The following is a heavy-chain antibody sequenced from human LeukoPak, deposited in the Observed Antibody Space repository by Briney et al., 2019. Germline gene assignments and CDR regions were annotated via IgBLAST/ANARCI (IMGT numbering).Heavy chain of an antibody. J-gene: IGHJ6*03. CDR2: ISGNGAST. Sequence: PGGSLRLSCAASGFTFNNYGMSWGRQAPGKGPEWVSAISGNGASTYYADSVKGRFTISRDNSKNTLYLQMNSLRAEDTAVYYCARVVGAYYYYMDVWGKGTTVTISS. CDR1: GFTFNNYG. CDR3: ARVVGAYYYYMDV. V-gene: IGHV3-23*01. D-gene: IGHD1-26*01.